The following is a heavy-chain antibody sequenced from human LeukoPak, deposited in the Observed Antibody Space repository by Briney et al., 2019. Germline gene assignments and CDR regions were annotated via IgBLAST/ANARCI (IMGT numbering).Heavy chain of an antibody. J-gene: IGHJ4*02. V-gene: IGHV4-39*07. CDR1: GGSISSSSYY. CDR2: IYYSGST. D-gene: IGHD6-19*01. Sequence: SETLSLTCTVSGGSISSSSYYWGWIRQPPGKGLEWIGNIYYSGSTYYNPSLKSRVTISVDTSKNQFSLKLSSVTAADTAMYYCARGLYSSGWHYFHYWGQGTLVTVSS. CDR3: ARGLYSSGWHYFHY.